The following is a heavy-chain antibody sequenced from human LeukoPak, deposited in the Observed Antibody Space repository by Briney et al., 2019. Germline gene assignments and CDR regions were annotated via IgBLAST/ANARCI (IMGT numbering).Heavy chain of an antibody. V-gene: IGHV3-48*03. Sequence: GGSLRLSCAASGFTFSSYEMNWVRQAPGKGLEWVTYISSSGSTIYYADSVKGRFTISRDNAKNSLYLQMNSLRAEDTAVYYCVRPYHSSGWYRIDYGGQGTLVTVSS. J-gene: IGHJ4*02. D-gene: IGHD6-19*01. CDR3: VRPYHSSGWYRIDY. CDR1: GFTFSSYE. CDR2: ISSSGSTI.